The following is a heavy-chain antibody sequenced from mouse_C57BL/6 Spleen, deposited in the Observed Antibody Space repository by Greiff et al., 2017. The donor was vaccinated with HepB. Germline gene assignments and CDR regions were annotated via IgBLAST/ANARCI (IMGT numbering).Heavy chain of an antibody. CDR3: ARGGGAMDY. CDR1: GYTFTSYW. V-gene: IGHV1-69*01. CDR2: IDPSDSYT. J-gene: IGHJ4*01. Sequence: QVQLKQPGAELVMPGASVKLSCKASGYTFTSYWMHWVKQRPGQGLEWIGEIDPSDSYTNYNQKFKGKSTLTVDKSSSTAYMQLSSLTSEDSAVYYCARGGGAMDYWCQGTSVTVSS.